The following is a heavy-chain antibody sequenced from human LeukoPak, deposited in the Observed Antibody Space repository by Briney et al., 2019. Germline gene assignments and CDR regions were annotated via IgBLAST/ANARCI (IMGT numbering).Heavy chain of an antibody. J-gene: IGHJ4*02. CDR2: IIPIFGTA. Sequence: GASVKVSCKASGGTFSSYAISWVRQAPGQGLEWMGGIIPIFGTANYAQKFQGRVTITADESTSTAYMELSSLRSEDTAVYYCARERSSGWFPFDYWGQGTLVTVSS. CDR3: ARERSSGWFPFDY. V-gene: IGHV1-69*13. D-gene: IGHD6-19*01. CDR1: GGTFSSYA.